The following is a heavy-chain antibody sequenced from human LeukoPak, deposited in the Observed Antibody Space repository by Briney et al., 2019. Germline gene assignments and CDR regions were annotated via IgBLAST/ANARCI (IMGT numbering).Heavy chain of an antibody. CDR3: ARDQLNTRGYGMDV. CDR1: GFTFSFYG. D-gene: IGHD1-1*01. V-gene: IGHV3-30*03. J-gene: IGHJ6*02. CDR2: ISYDGSNK. Sequence: GGSLRLSCAASGFTFSFYGMHWVRQAPGKGLEWVAVISYDGSNKYYADSVKGRFTISRDNAKNSLYLQMNSLRAEDTAVYYCARDQLNTRGYGMDVWGQGTTVTVSS.